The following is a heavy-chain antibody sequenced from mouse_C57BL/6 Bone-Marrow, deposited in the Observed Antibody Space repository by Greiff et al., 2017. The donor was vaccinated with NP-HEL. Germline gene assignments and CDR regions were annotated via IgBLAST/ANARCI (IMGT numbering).Heavy chain of an antibody. CDR1: GYTFTSYG. D-gene: IGHD2-5*01. Sequence: VQLQQSGAELARPGASVKLSCKASGYTFTSYGISWVKQRTGQGLEWIGEIYPRSGNTYYNEKFKGKATLTADKSSSTAYMELRSLTSEDSAVYFCARGGVHYSNFFWGQGTSATVSS. V-gene: IGHV1-81*01. CDR2: IYPRSGNT. CDR3: ARGGVHYSNFF. J-gene: IGHJ4*01.